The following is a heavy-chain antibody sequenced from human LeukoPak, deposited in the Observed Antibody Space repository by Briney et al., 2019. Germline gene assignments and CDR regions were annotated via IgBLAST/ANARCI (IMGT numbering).Heavy chain of an antibody. V-gene: IGHV3-23*01. Sequence: GGSLRLSCSASGFTFNTYAMIWVRQAPGKGLEWVSGISGSGGNTYYADSVKGRFTISRDNSKNTLYLQMNSLRTEDTALYYCTKSSWTTVTTPGYYFDYWGQGTLVTVSS. CDR2: ISGSGGNT. D-gene: IGHD4-17*01. CDR1: GFTFNTYA. J-gene: IGHJ4*02. CDR3: TKSSWTTVTTPGYYFDY.